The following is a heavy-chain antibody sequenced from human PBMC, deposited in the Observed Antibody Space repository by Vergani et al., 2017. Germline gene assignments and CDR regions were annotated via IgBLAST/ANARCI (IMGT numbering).Heavy chain of an antibody. V-gene: IGHV1-69*01. D-gene: IGHD3-22*01. CDR3: ARDRIEYYDSSGTIESHAFDI. Sequence: QVQLVQSGAEVKKPGSSVKVSCKASGGTFSSYAISWVRQAPGQGLEWMGGIIPIFGTANYAQKFQGRVTITADESTSTAYMELSSLRSEDTAVYYCARDRIEYYDSSGTIESHAFDIWGQGTMVTVSS. CDR2: IIPIFGTA. CDR1: GGTFSSYA. J-gene: IGHJ3*02.